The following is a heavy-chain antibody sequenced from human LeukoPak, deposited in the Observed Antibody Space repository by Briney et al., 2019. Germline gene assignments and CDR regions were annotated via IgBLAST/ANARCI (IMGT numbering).Heavy chain of an antibody. CDR1: GGTFSSYA. CDR2: IIPIFGTA. CDR3: ARESAYYYDSSGYRSEHGWFDP. V-gene: IGHV1-69*05. J-gene: IGHJ5*02. Sequence: SVKVSCKASGGTFSSYAISWVRQAPGQGLEWMGGIIPIFGTANYAQKFQGRVTITTDESTSTAYMELSSLRSEDTAVYYCARESAYYYDSSGYRSEHGWFDPWGQGTLVTVSS. D-gene: IGHD3-22*01.